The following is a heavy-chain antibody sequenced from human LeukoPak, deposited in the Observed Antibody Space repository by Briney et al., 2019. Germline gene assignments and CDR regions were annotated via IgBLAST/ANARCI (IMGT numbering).Heavy chain of an antibody. Sequence: GASVKVSCKASGYTFTSYYMHWVRQAPGQGLEWMGIINPSGGSTSYAQKFQGRVTMTRDTSTSTVYMELSSLRSKDTAVYYCARDRHRETRGYSYGYAGYWGQGTLVTVSS. CDR2: INPSGGST. V-gene: IGHV1-46*01. D-gene: IGHD5-18*01. CDR1: GYTFTSYY. J-gene: IGHJ4*02. CDR3: ARDRHRETRGYSYGYAGY.